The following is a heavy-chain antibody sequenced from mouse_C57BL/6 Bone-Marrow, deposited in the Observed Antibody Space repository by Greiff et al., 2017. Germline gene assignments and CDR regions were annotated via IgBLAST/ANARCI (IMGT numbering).Heavy chain of an antibody. Sequence: VKLQESGAELVKPGASVKLSCKASGYTFTSYWMHWVKQRPGQGLEWIGMFHPNSGSTNYNEKFKSKATLTVDKSSSTAYMQLSSLTSEDSAVYYCANYPFDYGGQGTTLTVSS. CDR2: FHPNSGST. CDR3: ANYPFDY. CDR1: GYTFTSYW. J-gene: IGHJ2*01. V-gene: IGHV1-64*01. D-gene: IGHD5-5*01.